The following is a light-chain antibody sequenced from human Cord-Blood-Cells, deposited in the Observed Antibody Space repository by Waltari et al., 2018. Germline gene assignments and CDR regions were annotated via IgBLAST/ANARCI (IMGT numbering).Light chain of an antibody. J-gene: IGLJ3*02. CDR3: AAWDDSLNGPV. Sequence: QSVLTQPPSVSEAPRQRVTLSCSGSSSNIGNNAVNWDQQLPGKAPKLLIYYDDLLPSGVSDRFSGSKSGTSASLAISGLQSEDEADYYCAAWDDSLNGPVFGGGTKLTVL. V-gene: IGLV1-36*01. CDR1: SSNIGNNA. CDR2: YDD.